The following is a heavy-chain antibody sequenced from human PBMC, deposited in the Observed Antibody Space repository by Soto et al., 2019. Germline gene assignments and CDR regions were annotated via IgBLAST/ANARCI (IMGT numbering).Heavy chain of an antibody. V-gene: IGHV3-23*01. J-gene: IGHJ5*02. D-gene: IGHD3-10*01. Sequence: EVQLLESGGGLVQPGGFLRLSCAASGFTFSNHAMSWVRQAPGKGLEWVSAISGNGISTYYADSVRGRFTISRDNSKNTLYLQMNRLRADDTAVYYCARDAIAMVRGTNNWFDPWGQGTLVTVST. CDR3: ARDAIAMVRGTNNWFDP. CDR1: GFTFSNHA. CDR2: ISGNGIST.